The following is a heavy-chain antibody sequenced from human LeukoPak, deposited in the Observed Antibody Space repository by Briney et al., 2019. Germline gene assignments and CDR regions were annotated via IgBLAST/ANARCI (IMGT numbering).Heavy chain of an antibody. J-gene: IGHJ5*02. V-gene: IGHV4-39*01. CDR1: GGSISSNSYY. CDR2: IYYSGST. CDR3: ARHFRVVVITAKGFDP. Sequence: PSETLSLTCTVSGGSISSNSYYWGWIRQPPGKGLEWIGSIYYSGSTYYNPSLKSRVTISVDTSKNQFSLKLNSVTAADTALYYCARHFRVVVITAKGFDPWGQGTLVTVSS. D-gene: IGHD3-22*01.